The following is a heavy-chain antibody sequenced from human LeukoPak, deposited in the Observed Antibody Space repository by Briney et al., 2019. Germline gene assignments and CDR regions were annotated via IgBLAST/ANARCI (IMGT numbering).Heavy chain of an antibody. Sequence: GGSLRLSCAASGFTFSSYTINWVRQAPGKGLEWVANIKQDGSEKYYVDSVKGRFTISRDNAKNSLYLQMNSLRAEDTAVYYCAKVLGVLRYFDLFWGQGTLVTVSS. J-gene: IGHJ4*02. CDR2: IKQDGSEK. CDR3: AKVLGVLRYFDLF. CDR1: GFTFSSYT. V-gene: IGHV3-7*01. D-gene: IGHD3-9*01.